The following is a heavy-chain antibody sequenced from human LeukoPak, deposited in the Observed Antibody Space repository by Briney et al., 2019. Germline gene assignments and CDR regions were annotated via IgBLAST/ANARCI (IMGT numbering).Heavy chain of an antibody. Sequence: PGRSLRLSCAASGFTFGSYAMHWVRQAPGKGLEWVAVISYDGSNKYYADSVKGRFTISRDNSKNTLYLQMNSLRAEDTAVYYCARFAVVVVPAAAYYGMDVWGQGTTVTVSS. CDR1: GFTFGSYA. CDR2: ISYDGSNK. J-gene: IGHJ6*02. CDR3: ARFAVVVVPAAAYYGMDV. V-gene: IGHV3-30-3*01. D-gene: IGHD2-2*01.